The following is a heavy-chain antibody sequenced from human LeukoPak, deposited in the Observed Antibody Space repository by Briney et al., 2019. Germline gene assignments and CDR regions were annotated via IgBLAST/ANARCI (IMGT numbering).Heavy chain of an antibody. V-gene: IGHV4-59*10. CDR2: IYTSGST. Sequence: SETLSLTCAVYGGSFSGYYWSWIRQPAGKGLEWIGRIYTSGSTNYNPSLKSRVTMSVDTSKNQFSLKLSSVTAADTAVYYCALLAYYYDSSSYYSHDAFDIWGQGTMVTVSS. CDR1: GGSFSGYY. CDR3: ALLAYYYDSSSYYSHDAFDI. J-gene: IGHJ3*02. D-gene: IGHD3-22*01.